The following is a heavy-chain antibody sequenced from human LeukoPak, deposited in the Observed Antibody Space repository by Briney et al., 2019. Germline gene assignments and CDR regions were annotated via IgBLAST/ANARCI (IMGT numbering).Heavy chain of an antibody. J-gene: IGHJ6*02. Sequence: ASVNVSYKASGYTFTIYDINWVRQATGQGLEGMGWMNPNSGNTGYAQKFQGRVTMTRNTSISTAYMELSSLRSEDTAVYYCATARRWFGELLSYGMDVWGQGTTVTVSS. CDR3: ATARRWFGELLSYGMDV. V-gene: IGHV1-8*01. CDR1: GYTFTIYD. D-gene: IGHD3-10*01. CDR2: MNPNSGNT.